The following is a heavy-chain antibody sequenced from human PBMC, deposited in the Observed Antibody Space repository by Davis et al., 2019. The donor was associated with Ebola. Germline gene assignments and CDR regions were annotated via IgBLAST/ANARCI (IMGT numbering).Heavy chain of an antibody. CDR1: RYTFSNYG. D-gene: IGHD2-15*01. V-gene: IGHV1-18*01. CDR2: ISGYNRNT. J-gene: IGHJ5*02. CDR3: ARGGLLFWLDL. Sequence: ASVTVSCKASRYTFSNYGINWVRRAPGRGLEWMGWISGYNRNTNLAQNFQGRVTLTTDTSTNTASMELKFLRSDDTAVYYCARGGLLFWLDLWGQGTVVSVSS.